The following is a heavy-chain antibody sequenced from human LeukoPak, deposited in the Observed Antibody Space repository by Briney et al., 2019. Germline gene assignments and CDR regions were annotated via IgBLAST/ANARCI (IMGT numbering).Heavy chain of an antibody. D-gene: IGHD3-22*01. CDR3: ALTPGYYDSSGYYYWFDP. CDR1: GGTFSSYA. V-gene: IGHV1-69*13. CDR2: IIPIFGTA. Sequence: SVKVSCKASGGTFSSYAISWVRQAPGQGLEWMGGIIPIFGTANYAQKFQGRVTITADESTSTAYMELSSLRSEDTAVYYCALTPGYYDSSGYYYWFDPWGQGTLVTVSS. J-gene: IGHJ5*02.